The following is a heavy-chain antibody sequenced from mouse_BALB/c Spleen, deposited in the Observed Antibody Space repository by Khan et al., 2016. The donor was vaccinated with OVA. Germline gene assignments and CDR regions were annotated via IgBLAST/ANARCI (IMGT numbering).Heavy chain of an antibody. V-gene: IGHV1-4*01. D-gene: IGHD2-14*01. Sequence: VQLQESGAELARTGASARMSRQASGHTFTSNTMHWVNKRPGQGLEWMGYIHPRSGYTNFKQNFKDKATLTADKSSSTAYMQLSSLTSEDTAVYYCARRTTGYTMDYWGQGTSVTVSS. J-gene: IGHJ4*01. CDR1: GHTFTSNT. CDR3: ARRTTGYTMDY. CDR2: IHPRSGYT.